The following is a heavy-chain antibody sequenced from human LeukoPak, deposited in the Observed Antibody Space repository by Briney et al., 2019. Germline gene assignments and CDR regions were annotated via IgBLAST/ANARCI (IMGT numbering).Heavy chain of an antibody. D-gene: IGHD3-22*01. V-gene: IGHV1-2*02. CDR2: INPKSGVT. J-gene: IGHJ5*02. Sequence: ASVKVSCKASSYTFIDHYMQWVRQAPGQGLEWVGWINPKSGVTKSAQNFQDRVALTWDTSIRTACMELRSLTSDDTAVYYCARERESSGYSALHPWGQGTLVTVSS. CDR3: ARERESSGYSALHP. CDR1: SYTFIDHY.